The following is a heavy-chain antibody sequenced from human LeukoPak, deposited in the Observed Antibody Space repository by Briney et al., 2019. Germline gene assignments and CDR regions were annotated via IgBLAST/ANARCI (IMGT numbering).Heavy chain of an antibody. CDR2: IYTSGST. CDR3: ARDSYYYDSSGYSFGGFDP. D-gene: IGHD3-22*01. CDR1: GGSISSYH. Sequence: SETLSLTCTVSGGSISSYHWSWLRQPAGKGLEWIGRIYTSGSTNYNPSLKSRVTMSADTSKNQFSLKLSSLTAADTAVYYCARDSYYYDSSGYSFGGFDPWGQGTLVTVSS. V-gene: IGHV4-4*07. J-gene: IGHJ5*02.